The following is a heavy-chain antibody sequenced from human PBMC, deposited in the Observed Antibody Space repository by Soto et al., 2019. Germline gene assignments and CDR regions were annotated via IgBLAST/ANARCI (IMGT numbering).Heavy chain of an antibody. V-gene: IGHV3-30*18. Sequence: GGSLRLSCAASGSTFSSYGMHWVRQAPGKGLEWVAVVSHDGRNTHYADSVKGRFTISRDSSKNTVSLEMTSLRAEDTAVYYCAKGGRQWLVTSDFNYWGQGALVTVSS. CDR1: GSTFSSYG. CDR3: AKGGRQWLVTSDFNY. J-gene: IGHJ4*02. CDR2: VSHDGRNT. D-gene: IGHD6-19*01.